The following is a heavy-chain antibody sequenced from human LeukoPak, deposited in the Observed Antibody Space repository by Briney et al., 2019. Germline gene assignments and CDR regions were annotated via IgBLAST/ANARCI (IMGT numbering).Heavy chain of an antibody. Sequence: ASLKGSSTASGYTFTSYGISWVRQAPGQGLEWMGWISAYNGNTNYAHKLQGRVTMTTDTSTSTAYMELRSLRSDDTAVYYCARDPHDSSGYYYVPFDYWGQGTLVTVSS. D-gene: IGHD3-22*01. V-gene: IGHV1-18*01. CDR1: GYTFTSYG. J-gene: IGHJ4*02. CDR3: ARDPHDSSGYYYVPFDY. CDR2: ISAYNGNT.